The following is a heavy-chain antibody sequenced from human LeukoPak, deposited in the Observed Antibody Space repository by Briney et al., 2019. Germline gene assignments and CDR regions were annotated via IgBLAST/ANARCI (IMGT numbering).Heavy chain of an antibody. J-gene: IGHJ5*02. V-gene: IGHV1-46*01. CDR3: ARESSPDSSDSSGPRVLLWGWRT. Sequence: ASVKVSCTASGYTFTSYYMHWVRQAPGQGLEWMGIINPSGGSTSYAQKFQGRVTMTRDTSTSTVYMELSSLRSEDTAVYYCARESSPDSSDSSGPRVLLWGWRTWGQGTLVTVSS. D-gene: IGHD3-22*01. CDR1: GYTFTSYY. CDR2: INPSGGST.